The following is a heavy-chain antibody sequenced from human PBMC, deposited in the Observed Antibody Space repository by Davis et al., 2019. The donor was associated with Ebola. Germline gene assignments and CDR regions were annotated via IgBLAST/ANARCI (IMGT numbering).Heavy chain of an antibody. D-gene: IGHD3-10*01. J-gene: IGHJ6*04. CDR1: GFTFSSFG. V-gene: IGHV3-30*18. CDR3: AKVDYYGARTRYYGMDV. CDR2: ISYDGSDE. Sequence: GESLKISCAASGFTFSSFGMHWVRQAPGKGLEWVAIISYDGSDEYYADSVKGRFTISRDKSKNTLYLQMNSLGPDDTAVYYCAKVDYYGARTRYYGMDVWGKGTTVTVSS.